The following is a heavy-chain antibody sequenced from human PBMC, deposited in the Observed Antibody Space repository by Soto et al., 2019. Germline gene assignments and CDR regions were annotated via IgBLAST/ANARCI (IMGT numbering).Heavy chain of an antibody. D-gene: IGHD2-15*01. CDR3: AKAPTDIVVVVAAMSY. Sequence: PGGSLRLSCAASGFTFSSYAMSWVRQAPGKGLEWVSAISGSGGSTYYADSVKGRFTISRDNSKNTLYLQMNSLRAEDTAVYYCAKAPTDIVVVVAAMSYWGQGTLVTVSS. J-gene: IGHJ4*02. CDR2: ISGSGGST. CDR1: GFTFSSYA. V-gene: IGHV3-23*01.